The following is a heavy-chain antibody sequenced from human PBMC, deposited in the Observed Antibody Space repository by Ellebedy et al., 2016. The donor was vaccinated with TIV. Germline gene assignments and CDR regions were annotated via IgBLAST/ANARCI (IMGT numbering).Heavy chain of an antibody. Sequence: PGGSLRLSCAASGFTFSSYGMHGFRQAPGKGLELVAVISYDGSNKYYADSVKGRFTISRDNYKNTLYLQMNSLRAEDTAVYYCARVGGNSYGLFDYWGQGTLVTVSS. J-gene: IGHJ4*02. CDR1: GFTFSSYG. V-gene: IGHV3-30*03. CDR3: ARVGGNSYGLFDY. D-gene: IGHD5-18*01. CDR2: ISYDGSNK.